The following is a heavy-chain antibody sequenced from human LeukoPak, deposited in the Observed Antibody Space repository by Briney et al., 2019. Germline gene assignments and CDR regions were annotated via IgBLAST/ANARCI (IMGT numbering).Heavy chain of an antibody. CDR1: GYTLSELS. Sequence: GSVKLSCTVSGYTLSELSMRWVRQAPGKGLEWIGGIDPEDDERIYAQKFQGRVTMTDATSTDTAYMDLSSLRSEDTAVYSCATDTINPIGSASRGFDIWGQGTMVTVSS. CDR3: ATDTINPIGSASRGFDI. J-gene: IGHJ3*02. V-gene: IGHV1-24*01. CDR2: IDPEDDER. D-gene: IGHD5-24*01.